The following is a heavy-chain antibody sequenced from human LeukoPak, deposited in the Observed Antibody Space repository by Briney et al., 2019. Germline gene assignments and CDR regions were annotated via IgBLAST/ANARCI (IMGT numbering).Heavy chain of an antibody. J-gene: IGHJ6*02. CDR3: ATYGLPPHGMGV. V-gene: IGHV3-7*01. CDR1: GFTFKNYW. Sequence: GSLRLSFSAPGFTFKNYWMVWVRQAPGKGLEWVANIKGDGGEKHYVNSVKGRFTISRDHAANSLYLQMNSLRVEDTALYYCATYGLPPHGMGVWGHGTSVTVSS. CDR2: IKGDGGEK. D-gene: IGHD4-17*01.